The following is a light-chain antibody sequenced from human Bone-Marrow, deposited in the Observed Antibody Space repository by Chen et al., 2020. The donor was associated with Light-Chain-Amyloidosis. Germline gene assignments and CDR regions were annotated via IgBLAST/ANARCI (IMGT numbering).Light chain of an antibody. CDR1: DLPTKY. Sequence: SYELTQPHSLSVSPGQTARITCSGDDLPTKYAYWYQQKPGQAPVLVIHRDTERPSGISERFSGSSSGTTATLTISGVQAEYEDDDYCQSADSSGTYEVIFGGGTKLTVL. V-gene: IGLV3-25*03. CDR2: RDT. J-gene: IGLJ2*01. CDR3: QSADSSGTYEVI.